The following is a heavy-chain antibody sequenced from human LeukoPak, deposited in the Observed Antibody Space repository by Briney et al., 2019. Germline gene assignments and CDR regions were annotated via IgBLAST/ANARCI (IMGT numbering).Heavy chain of an antibody. Sequence: SVKVSCKASGGTFISYAISWVRQAPGQGLEWMGGIIPIFGTANYAKKFQGRVTITTDESTSTAYMELSSLRSEDTAVYYCARDAYDSSGYYPYYFDYWGQGTLVTVSS. CDR3: ARDAYDSSGYYPYYFDY. D-gene: IGHD3-22*01. CDR1: GGTFISYA. J-gene: IGHJ4*02. V-gene: IGHV1-69*05. CDR2: IIPIFGTA.